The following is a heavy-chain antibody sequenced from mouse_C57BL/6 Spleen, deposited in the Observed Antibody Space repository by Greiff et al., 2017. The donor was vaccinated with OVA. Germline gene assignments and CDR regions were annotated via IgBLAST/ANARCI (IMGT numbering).Heavy chain of an antibody. D-gene: IGHD1-1*01. J-gene: IGHJ2*01. V-gene: IGHV2-5*01. Sequence: VKLQESGPGLVQPSQSLSITCTVSGFSLTSYGVHWVRQSPGKGLEWLGVIWRGGSTDYNAAFMSRLSITKDNSKSQVFFKMNSLQADDTAIYYCAKEGGSSQYYFDYWGQGTTLTVSS. CDR2: IWRGGST. CDR3: AKEGGSSQYYFDY. CDR1: GFSLTSYG.